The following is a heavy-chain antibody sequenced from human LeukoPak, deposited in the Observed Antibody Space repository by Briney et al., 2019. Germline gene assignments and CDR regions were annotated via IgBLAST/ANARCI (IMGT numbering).Heavy chain of an antibody. V-gene: IGHV3-21*01. CDR2: VSDSGGTT. CDR3: ARGLYDFWSGYHPLDY. CDR1: GFTFNNYG. Sequence: GGSLRLSCAASGFTFNNYGMNWVRQPLGKGLEWVSAVSDSGGTTKYADSVKGRFTISRDNAKNSLYLQMNSLRAEDTAVYYCARGLYDFWSGYHPLDYWGQGTLVTVSS. D-gene: IGHD3-3*01. J-gene: IGHJ4*02.